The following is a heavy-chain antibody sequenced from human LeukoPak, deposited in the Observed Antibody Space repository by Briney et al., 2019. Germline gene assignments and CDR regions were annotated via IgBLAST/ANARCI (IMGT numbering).Heavy chain of an antibody. CDR3: ARGPALIVVVPAAKGFDY. CDR1: GYTFTSYY. Sequence: ASVQVSCNASGYTFTSYYMHWVRQAPGQGLEWMGIINPSGGSTSYAQKFQGRVTMTRDTSTSTVYMELSSLRSEDTAVYYCARGPALIVVVPAAKGFDYWGQGTLVTVSS. CDR2: INPSGGST. V-gene: IGHV1-46*01. J-gene: IGHJ4*02. D-gene: IGHD2-2*01.